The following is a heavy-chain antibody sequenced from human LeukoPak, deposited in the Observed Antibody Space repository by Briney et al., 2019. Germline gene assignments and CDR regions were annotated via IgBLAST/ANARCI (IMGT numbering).Heavy chain of an antibody. CDR3: AKDGSSSWFSYFDY. CDR2: IGTIGDT. D-gene: IGHD6-13*01. V-gene: IGHV3-13*01. CDR1: GFTFSSSD. J-gene: IGHJ4*02. Sequence: PGGSLRLSCAASGFTFSSSDMHRVRQPTGKGLEWVSAIGTIGDTYYPGSVKGRFTISRDNSKNTLYLQMNSLRAEDTAVYYCAKDGSSSWFSYFDYWGQGTLVTVSS.